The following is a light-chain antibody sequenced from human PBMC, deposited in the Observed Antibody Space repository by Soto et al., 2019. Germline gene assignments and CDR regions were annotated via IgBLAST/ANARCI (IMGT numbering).Light chain of an antibody. CDR2: AAS. Sequence: DIQMTQSPSSVSASVGDRVTITCRASQGISIWLAWYQQKPGKAPHLLIYAASTLQSGVPSRFSGSGSGTDFILTISSLQPEDFATYYCQQADSFPWTFGQGTKV. V-gene: IGKV1D-12*01. CDR3: QQADSFPWT. CDR1: QGISIW. J-gene: IGKJ1*01.